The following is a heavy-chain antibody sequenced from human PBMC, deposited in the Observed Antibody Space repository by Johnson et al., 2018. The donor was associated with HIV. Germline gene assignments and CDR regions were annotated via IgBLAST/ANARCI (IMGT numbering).Heavy chain of an antibody. J-gene: IGHJ3*02. Sequence: VQLVESGGGLVQPGGSLRLSCAASGFTVSGKYMNWVRQAPGKGLEWVSGINWNGGSTGYADSVKGRFTISRDNAKNSLYLQMNSLRAEDTALYYCARVVMITFGGVIALDAFDIWGQGTMVTVSS. D-gene: IGHD3-16*02. V-gene: IGHV3-20*04. CDR1: GFTVSGKY. CDR3: ARVVMITFGGVIALDAFDI. CDR2: INWNGGST.